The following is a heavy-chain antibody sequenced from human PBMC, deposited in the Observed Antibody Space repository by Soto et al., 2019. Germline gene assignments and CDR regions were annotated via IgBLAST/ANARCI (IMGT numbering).Heavy chain of an antibody. Sequence: PGGSLRLSCAASGFTFSSYSMNWVRQAPGKGLEWVSSISSSSSYIYYADSVKGRFTISRDNAKNSLYLQMNSLRAEDTAVYYCASKVEYSSSPFDYWGQEPWSPSPQ. CDR2: ISSSSSYI. CDR1: GFTFSSYS. V-gene: IGHV3-21*04. CDR3: ASKVEYSSSPFDY. J-gene: IGHJ4*01. D-gene: IGHD6-6*01.